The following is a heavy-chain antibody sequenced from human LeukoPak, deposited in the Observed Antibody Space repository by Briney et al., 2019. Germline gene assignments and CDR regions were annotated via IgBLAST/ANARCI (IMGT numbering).Heavy chain of an antibody. V-gene: IGHV3-48*01. Sequence: GGSLRLSCAASGFTFSSYSMNWVRQAPGKGLEWVSYISSSSSTIYYADSVKGRFTISRDNAKNSLYLQMNSLRAEDTAVYYCARDIDYGDYDSYYFDSWGLGTLVTVSS. CDR2: ISSSSSTI. CDR1: GFTFSSYS. CDR3: ARDIDYGDYDSYYFDS. J-gene: IGHJ4*02. D-gene: IGHD4-17*01.